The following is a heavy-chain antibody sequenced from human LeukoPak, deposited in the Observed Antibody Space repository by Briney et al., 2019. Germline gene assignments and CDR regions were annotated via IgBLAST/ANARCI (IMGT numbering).Heavy chain of an antibody. CDR2: INHSGST. V-gene: IGHV4-34*01. J-gene: IGHJ4*02. Sequence: SETLSLTCAVYGRSFSGYYWSWIRQPPGKGLEWSGEINHSGSTNYNPSLKSRVTISVDTSKNQFSLKLSSVTAADTAVYYCARGRQLVRRYYFDYWGQGTLVTVSS. CDR3: ARGRQLVRRYYFDY. D-gene: IGHD6-13*01. CDR1: GRSFSGYY.